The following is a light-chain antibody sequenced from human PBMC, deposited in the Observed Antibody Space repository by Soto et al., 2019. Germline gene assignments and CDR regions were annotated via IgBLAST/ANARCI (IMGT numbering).Light chain of an antibody. CDR1: SSDVGGYNY. CDR3: SSYTSSSTPHVV. J-gene: IGLJ2*01. CDR2: EVS. V-gene: IGLV2-14*01. Sequence: QSALTQPASVSGSPGQSITNSCTGTSSDVGGYNYVSWYQQHPGKAPKLMIYEVSNRPSGVSNRFSGSKSGNTASLTISGLQAEDEADYYCSSYTSSSTPHVVFGGGTKVTVL.